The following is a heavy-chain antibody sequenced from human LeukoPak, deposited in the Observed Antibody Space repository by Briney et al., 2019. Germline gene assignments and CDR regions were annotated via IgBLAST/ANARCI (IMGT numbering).Heavy chain of an antibody. V-gene: IGHV4-39*07. CDR2: IYYTGST. Sequence: SETLSLTCTVSGGSISSSSYYWGWIRQPPGKGLEWIGSIYYTGSTYKNPSLKSRVTISEDTSKNQFSLKLSSVTAADTAVYYCARVPHYASGTQGDYWGQGTLVTVSS. CDR1: GGSISSSSYY. D-gene: IGHD3-10*01. CDR3: ARVPHYASGTQGDY. J-gene: IGHJ4*02.